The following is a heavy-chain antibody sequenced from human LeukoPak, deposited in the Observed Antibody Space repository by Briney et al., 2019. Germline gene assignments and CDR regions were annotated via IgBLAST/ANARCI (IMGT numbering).Heavy chain of an antibody. D-gene: IGHD3-22*01. J-gene: IGHJ4*02. CDR2: IIPIFGTA. V-gene: IGHV1-69*05. Sequence: GASVKVSCKASGGTFSSYAISWVRQAPGQGLEWMGGIIPIFGTANYAQKFQGRVTMTTDTSTSTAYMELRSLRSDDTAVYYCARESYVDYYDSSGYYDYWGQGTLVTVSS. CDR3: ARESYVDYYDSSGYYDY. CDR1: GGTFSSYA.